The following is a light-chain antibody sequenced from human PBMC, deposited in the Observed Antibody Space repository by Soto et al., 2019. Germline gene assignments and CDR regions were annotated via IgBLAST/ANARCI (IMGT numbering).Light chain of an antibody. CDR2: DAS. CDR3: QQYNDEPWT. V-gene: IGKV1-5*01. CDR1: QNIGNW. J-gene: IGKJ1*01. Sequence: DIQMTQSPSTLSASVGDRVTITCRASQNIGNWLAWYQQKPGKTPDLLIYDASSLESGVPLRFSGSGSGTEFTHTISSLQTDDTATYYCQQYNDEPWTSGHGTKVEIK.